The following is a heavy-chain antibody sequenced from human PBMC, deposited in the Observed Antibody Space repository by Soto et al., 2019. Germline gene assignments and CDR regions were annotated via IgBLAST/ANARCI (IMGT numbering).Heavy chain of an antibody. CDR3: ARGLGATLGYAFDI. Sequence: SETLSLTCTVSGGSISSYYWSWFRQPPGKGLEWIGYIYYSGSTNYNPSLKSRVTISVDTSKNQFSLKLSSVTAADTAVYYCARGLGATLGYAFDIWGQGTMVT. D-gene: IGHD1-26*01. J-gene: IGHJ3*02. CDR2: IYYSGST. V-gene: IGHV4-59*01. CDR1: GGSISSYY.